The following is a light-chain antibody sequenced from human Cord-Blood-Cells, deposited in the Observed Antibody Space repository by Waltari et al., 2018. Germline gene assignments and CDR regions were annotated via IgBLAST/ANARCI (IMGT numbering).Light chain of an antibody. CDR1: SSDVGVYNY. V-gene: IGLV2-14*03. Sequence: QSALTQPASVSGSPGQSITISCTGTSSDVGVYNYFSWYQQHPGKAPKLMIYDVINRPSGVSNRFSGSKSGNTASLTISGLQAEDEADYYCSSYTSSSTLVFGGGTKLTVL. CDR2: DVI. J-gene: IGLJ3*02. CDR3: SSYTSSSTLV.